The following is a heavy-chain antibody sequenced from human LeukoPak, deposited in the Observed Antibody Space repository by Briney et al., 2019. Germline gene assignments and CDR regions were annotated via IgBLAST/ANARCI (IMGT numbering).Heavy chain of an antibody. CDR1: GFTFSSYS. CDR3: ARMXTYXGXCSSTSCSXPYYMDV. V-gene: IGHV3-21*01. Sequence: GGSLILSCAASGFTFSSYSMNWVRQAPGKGLEWVSSISSSSSYIYYADSVKGRFTISRDNAKNSLYLQMNSLRAEDTAVYYCARMXTYXGXCSSTSCSXPYYMDVWGKGTTVTVSS. CDR2: ISSSSSYI. J-gene: IGHJ6*03. D-gene: IGHD2-2*01.